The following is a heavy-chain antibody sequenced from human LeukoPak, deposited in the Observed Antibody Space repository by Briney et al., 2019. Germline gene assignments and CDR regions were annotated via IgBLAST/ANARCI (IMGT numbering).Heavy chain of an antibody. CDR1: VYILPRYG. V-gene: IGHV1-18*01. Sequence: GASVTVSYMASVYILPRYGITWLRQAPGQALEGVGWINAYNSNSNYAQKVQGRVTMTPDRSPGTAYIEPRALISDDTANYDFARVLVWGAGHTSSCYYWGQGTHVTGSS. CDR2: INAYNSNS. CDR3: ARVLVWGAGHTSSCYY. D-gene: IGHD6-13*01. J-gene: IGHJ4*02.